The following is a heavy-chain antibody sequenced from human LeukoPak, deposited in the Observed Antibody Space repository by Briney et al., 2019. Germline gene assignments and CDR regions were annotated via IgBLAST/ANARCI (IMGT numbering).Heavy chain of an antibody. CDR2: ISAYNGNT. V-gene: IGHV1-18*01. D-gene: IGHD4-23*01. Sequence: ASVKVSCKASGYTFTSYGISWVRQAPGQGLEWMGWISAYNGNTNYAQKLQGRVTMTTDTSTSTAYMELRSLRSDDTAVYYCARDARVLNRLRWSHSLDYWGQGTLVTVSS. J-gene: IGHJ4*02. CDR1: GYTFTSYG. CDR3: ARDARVLNRLRWSHSLDY.